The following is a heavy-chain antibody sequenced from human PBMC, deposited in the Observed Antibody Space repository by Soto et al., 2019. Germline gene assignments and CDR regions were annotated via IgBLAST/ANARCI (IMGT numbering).Heavy chain of an antibody. CDR1: SFTFSSFG. CDR2: ISDDGSNE. V-gene: IGHV3-30*18. CDR3: AKYNIGGNYNYGVDV. Sequence: SLRLSCAASSFTFSSFGMHWFRQAPGKVLEWVAVISDDGSNENYADSVKGRFTISRDNSKNTLYLQMNSLRAEDTAVYYCAKYNIGGNYNYGVDVWGQGTTLTVSS. D-gene: IGHD1-1*01. J-gene: IGHJ6*02.